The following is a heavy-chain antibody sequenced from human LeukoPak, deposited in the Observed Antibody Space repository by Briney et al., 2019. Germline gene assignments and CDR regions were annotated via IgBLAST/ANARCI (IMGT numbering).Heavy chain of an antibody. J-gene: IGHJ4*02. D-gene: IGHD2-2*01. CDR3: ARKSAARSTSEFDC. Sequence: ASVKVSCKASGYTFTGYYINWVRQAPGQGLEWMGWINPNSGGTNYAQKFQGRVTMTSDTSISTAYMELSSLRSGDTAVYYCARKSAARSTSEFDCWGQGTLVTVSS. CDR1: GYTFTGYY. V-gene: IGHV1-2*02. CDR2: INPNSGGT.